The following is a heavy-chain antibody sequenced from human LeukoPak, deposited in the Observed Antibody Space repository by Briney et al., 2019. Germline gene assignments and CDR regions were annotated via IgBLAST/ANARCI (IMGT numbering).Heavy chain of an antibody. Sequence: GGSLRLACAASGFTFSSYAMHWVRQAPGKGLEWVAVISYDGSNKYYADSVKGRFTISRDNSKNTLYLQMNSLRAEDTAVYYCARVSGDFWGQGTLVTVSS. J-gene: IGHJ4*02. CDR1: GFTFSSYA. V-gene: IGHV3-30*04. CDR2: ISYDGSNK. CDR3: ARVSGDF.